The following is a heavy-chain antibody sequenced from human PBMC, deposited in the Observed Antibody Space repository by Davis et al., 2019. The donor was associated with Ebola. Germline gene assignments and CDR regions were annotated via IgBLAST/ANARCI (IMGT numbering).Heavy chain of an antibody. D-gene: IGHD2-15*01. CDR1: GYTFTSYY. V-gene: IGHV1-46*01. CDR2: INPSGGST. Sequence: ASVKVSCKASGYTFTSYYMHWVRQAPGQGLEWMGIINPSGGSTSYAQKFQGRVTMTRDTSTSTVYMELSSLRSEDTAVYYCATPSEMVAAPYYYYYGMDVWGQGTTVTVSS. CDR3: ATPSEMVAAPYYYYYGMDV. J-gene: IGHJ6*02.